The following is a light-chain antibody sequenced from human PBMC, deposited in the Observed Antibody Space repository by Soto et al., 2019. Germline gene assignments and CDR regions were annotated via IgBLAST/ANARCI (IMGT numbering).Light chain of an antibody. V-gene: IGKV1-39*01. J-gene: IGKJ3*01. CDR3: QQSFSIPFT. CDR2: DAS. CDR1: QTIGKY. Sequence: DIQMTQSPSSLSATVGDRITITCRASQTIGKYLNWYQQEPGRAPKLLIYDASYLQNGVPSRFSGSASGTDFTLSISNLIPEDFATYYCQQSFSIPFTFGPGTKVNIK.